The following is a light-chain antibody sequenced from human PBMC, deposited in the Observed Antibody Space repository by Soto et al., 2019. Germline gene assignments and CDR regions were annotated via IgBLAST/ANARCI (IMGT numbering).Light chain of an antibody. CDR2: EGS. CDR3: SSYTNKNSYIL. J-gene: IGLJ2*01. Sequence: QSVLTQPASVSGSPEQSITISCTGTSSDVGAYNLVSWYQQHPGKAPRLIIYEGSKRPSGISHRFSGSKSDNTASLTISGLQAEDEADYYCSSYTNKNSYILFGGGTKLTVL. CDR1: SSDVGAYNL. V-gene: IGLV2-14*02.